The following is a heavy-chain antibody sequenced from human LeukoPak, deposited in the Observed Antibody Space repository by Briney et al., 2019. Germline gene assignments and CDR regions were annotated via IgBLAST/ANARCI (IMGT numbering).Heavy chain of an antibody. CDR2: INHSVST. V-gene: IGHV4-34*01. J-gene: IGHJ4*02. CDR1: GGSFSGYY. D-gene: IGHD3-10*01. CDR3: ARGAPYYGSGSYYNY. Sequence: PSETLSLTCAVYGGSFSGYYWSWIRQPPGKGLEWIGEINHSVSTNYNPSLKSRVTISVDTSKNQFSLQVNSVAAADTAVYYCARGAPYYGSGSYYNYWGQGTLVTVSS.